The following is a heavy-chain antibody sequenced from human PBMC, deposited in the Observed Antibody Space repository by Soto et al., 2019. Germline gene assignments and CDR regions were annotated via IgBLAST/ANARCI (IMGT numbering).Heavy chain of an antibody. CDR1: GFTFSSYG. Sequence: PGGSLRLSCAASGFTFSSYGMHWVRQAPGKGLEWVAVIWYDGSNKYYADSVKGRFTISRDNSKNTLYLQMNSLRAEDTAVYYCARDVIVVVPAAIDYGMDVWGQGTTVTVSS. CDR2: IWYDGSNK. D-gene: IGHD2-2*01. V-gene: IGHV3-33*01. CDR3: ARDVIVVVPAAIDYGMDV. J-gene: IGHJ6*02.